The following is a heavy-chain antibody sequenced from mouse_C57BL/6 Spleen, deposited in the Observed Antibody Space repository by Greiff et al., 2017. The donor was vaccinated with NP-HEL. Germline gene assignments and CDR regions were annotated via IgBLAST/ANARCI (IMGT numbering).Heavy chain of an antibody. J-gene: IGHJ4*01. CDR1: GYTFTDYY. CDR2: IGPGSGST. Sequence: QVQLKESGAELVKPGASVKISCKASGYTFTDYYINWVKQRPGQGLEWIGKIGPGSGSTYYNEKFKGKATLTADKSSSTAYMQLSSLTSEDSAVYFCARSPIYYYGSSYGDYYAMDYWGQGTSVTVSS. D-gene: IGHD1-1*01. V-gene: IGHV1-77*01. CDR3: ARSPIYYYGSSYGDYYAMDY.